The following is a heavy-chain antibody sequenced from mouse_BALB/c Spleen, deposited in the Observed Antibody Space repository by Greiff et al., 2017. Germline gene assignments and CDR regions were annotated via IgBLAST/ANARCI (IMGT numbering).Heavy chain of an antibody. CDR1: GYSITSGYY. V-gene: IGHV3-6*02. D-gene: IGHD2-14*01. Sequence: EVQLQQSGPGLVKPSQSLSLTCSVTGYSITSGYYWNWIRQFPGNKLEWMGYISYDGSNNYNPSLKNRISITRDTSTNQFFLKLNSVTTEDTATYYCARDYRYWFAYWGQGTLVTVSA. CDR2: ISYDGSN. CDR3: ARDYRYWFAY. J-gene: IGHJ3*01.